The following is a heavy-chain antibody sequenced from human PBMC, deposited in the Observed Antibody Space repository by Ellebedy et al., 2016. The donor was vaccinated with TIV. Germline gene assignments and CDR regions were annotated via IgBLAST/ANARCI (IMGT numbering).Heavy chain of an antibody. CDR2: IYHSGST. CDR1: GGSISSSNW. CDR3: ARVQELRYFLPDFDH. J-gene: IGHJ4*02. D-gene: IGHD3-9*01. Sequence: SETLSLTCAVSGGSISSSNWWSWVRPPPGKGLEWIGEIYHSGSTNYNPSLKSRVTISVDKSKNQFSLKLSSVTAADTAVYYCARVQELRYFLPDFDHWGQGTLVTVSS. V-gene: IGHV4-4*02.